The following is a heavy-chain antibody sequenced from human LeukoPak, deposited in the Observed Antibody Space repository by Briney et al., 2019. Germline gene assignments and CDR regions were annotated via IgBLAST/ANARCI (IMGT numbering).Heavy chain of an antibody. J-gene: IGHJ4*02. CDR1: GFTFSAYG. CDR3: ARGSVSKYRFFDN. CDR2: ISSDGSIK. D-gene: IGHD3-3*02. Sequence: GGSLRLSCAASGFTFSAYGMHWVRQAPGKGLEWLAVISSDGSIKYYADSVKGRFTISRDNSENTMWLQMGSLRAEDTAVYYCARGSVSKYRFFDNWGQGILVTVSS. V-gene: IGHV3-30*04.